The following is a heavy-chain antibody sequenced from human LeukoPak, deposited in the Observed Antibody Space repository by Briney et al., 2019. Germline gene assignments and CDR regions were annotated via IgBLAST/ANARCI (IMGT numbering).Heavy chain of an antibody. CDR3: ARGRPGPGIAVATRLDY. D-gene: IGHD6-19*01. Sequence: PSETLSLTCAVYGGSFSGYYWSWIRQPPGRGLECIGEINHSGSTNYNPSLKSRVTISVDTSKNQFSLKLSSVTAADTAVYYCARGRPGPGIAVATRLDYWGQGTRVTVSS. CDR2: INHSGST. V-gene: IGHV4-34*01. J-gene: IGHJ4*02. CDR1: GGSFSGYY.